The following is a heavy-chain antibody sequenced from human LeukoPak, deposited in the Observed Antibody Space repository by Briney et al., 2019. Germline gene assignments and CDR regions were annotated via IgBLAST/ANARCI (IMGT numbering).Heavy chain of an antibody. V-gene: IGHV3-23*01. J-gene: IGHJ5*02. D-gene: IGHD3-9*01. Sequence: GGSLRLSCAVSGFIFSNYAMAWVRQAPGKGLEWVSAITGTAYKTYYADSVKGRFTISRDNSKNTLYLQMNTLRAEDTAIYYCAKNLRGNYDTLTAFDPWGPGTLVTVSS. CDR1: GFIFSNYA. CDR2: ITGTAYKT. CDR3: AKNLRGNYDTLTAFDP.